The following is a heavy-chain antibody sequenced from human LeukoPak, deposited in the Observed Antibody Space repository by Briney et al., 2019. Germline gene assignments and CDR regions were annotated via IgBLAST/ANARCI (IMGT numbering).Heavy chain of an antibody. CDR2: IYYSGST. CDR1: GGSVSSGSYY. CDR3: ARAAVTATPYYFDY. Sequence: SETLSLTCTVSGGSVSSGSYYWSWIRQPPGKGLEWIGYIYYSGSTNYNPSLRSRVTISVDTSKNQFSLKLSSVTAADTAVYYCARAAVTATPYYFDYWGQGTLVTVSS. V-gene: IGHV4-61*01. D-gene: IGHD2-21*02. J-gene: IGHJ4*02.